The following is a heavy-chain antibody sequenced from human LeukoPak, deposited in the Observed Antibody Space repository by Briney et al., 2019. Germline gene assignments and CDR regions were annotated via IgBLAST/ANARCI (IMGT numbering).Heavy chain of an antibody. D-gene: IGHD2-15*01. CDR2: INTDGTTT. Sequence: GGSLRLSCVGSGFTFNNYWMLWVRQAPGKGLVWVSRINTDGTTTSYADSVKGRFTSSRDNAKNTLYLQMNSLRAEDTAVYYCTRYLSGGFDSWGQGTLVTVSS. V-gene: IGHV3-74*01. CDR3: TRYLSGGFDS. CDR1: GFTFNNYW. J-gene: IGHJ4*02.